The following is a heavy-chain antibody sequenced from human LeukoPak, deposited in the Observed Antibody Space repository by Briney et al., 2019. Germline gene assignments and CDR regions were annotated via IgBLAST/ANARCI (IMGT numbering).Heavy chain of an antibody. V-gene: IGHV4-4*07. CDR2: IYTGST. D-gene: IGHD3-9*01. Sequence: SETLSLTCTVSGGSISTFFWTWIRQSARKGLELIGRIYTGSTYYNPSLESRATISVDTSNNRFSLKLTSLTTADTAVYYCARGTEMTSFTGYYSFDYWGRGSLVTVSS. J-gene: IGHJ4*02. CDR3: ARGTEMTSFTGYYSFDY. CDR1: GGSISTFF.